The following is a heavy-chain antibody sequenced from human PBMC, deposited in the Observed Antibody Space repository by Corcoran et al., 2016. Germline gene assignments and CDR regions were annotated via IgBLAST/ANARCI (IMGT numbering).Heavy chain of an antibody. Sequence: QLQLQESGPGLVKPSETLSLTCTVSGGSISSSSYYWGWLRQPPGKGLEWIGTIYYSGITYYNPSHNSRVTISVDTSKNQFSLKLSSGTATDTAVYVCARRGGGGRAFDYWGQGTLFTVSS. J-gene: IGHJ4*02. CDR3: ARRGGGGRAFDY. D-gene: IGHD6-25*01. CDR1: GGSISSSSYY. V-gene: IGHV4-39*01. CDR2: IYYSGIT.